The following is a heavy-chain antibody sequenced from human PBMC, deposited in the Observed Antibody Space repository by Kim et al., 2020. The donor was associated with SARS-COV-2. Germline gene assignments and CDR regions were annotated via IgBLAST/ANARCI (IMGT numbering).Heavy chain of an antibody. V-gene: IGHV4-31*03. J-gene: IGHJ5*02. CDR1: GGSISSGGYY. Sequence: SETLSLTCTVSGGSISSGGYYWSWIRQHPGKGLEWIGYIYYSGSTYYNPSLKSRVTISVDTSKNQFSLKLSSVTAADTAVYYCATNKQLVQYSSSWYYPSWFDPWGQGTLVTVSS. CDR2: IYYSGST. D-gene: IGHD6-13*01. CDR3: ATNKQLVQYSSSWYYPSWFDP.